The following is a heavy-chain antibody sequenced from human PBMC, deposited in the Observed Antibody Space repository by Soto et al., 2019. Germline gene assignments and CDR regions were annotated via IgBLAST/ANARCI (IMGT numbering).Heavy chain of an antibody. CDR1: GFTFIGSA. J-gene: IGHJ4*02. CDR2: IRRRAKNYAT. D-gene: IGHD3-22*01. Sequence: EVQLVESGGDLVQPGGSLKLSCAASGFTFIGSAMHWVRQASGKGLEWVGHIRRRAKNYATVYAASVKGRFIISRDNSKNTAYLQMNSLKTDDTAVYYCTRTFAGSDYFSPDFDYWGQGTLVTVSS. CDR3: TRTFAGSDYFSPDFDY. V-gene: IGHV3-73*02.